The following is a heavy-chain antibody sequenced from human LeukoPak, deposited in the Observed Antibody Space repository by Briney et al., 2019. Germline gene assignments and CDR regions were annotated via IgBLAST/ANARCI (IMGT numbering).Heavy chain of an antibody. CDR3: ARSNHYDLDY. V-gene: IGHV5-51*01. CDR1: GSSFTSYW. Sequence: GASLKISCKGSGSSFTSYWIGWVRPLPGKGLEWVGIIYPIDSDIRYSPSFQGQVTISADKSISTAYLQWSSLKASDTAIYYCARSNHYDLDYWGQGTLVTVSS. D-gene: IGHD5-12*01. J-gene: IGHJ4*02. CDR2: IYPIDSDI.